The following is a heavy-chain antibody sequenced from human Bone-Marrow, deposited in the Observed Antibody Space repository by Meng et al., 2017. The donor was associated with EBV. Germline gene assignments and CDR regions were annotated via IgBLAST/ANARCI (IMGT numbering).Heavy chain of an antibody. CDR2: ISAYNGNT. D-gene: IGHD3-3*01. Sequence: QVQLVQSGAEVKKPXXSGHVPCMASGYXXISYGISWVRQAPGQGLEWMGWISAYNGNTNYAQKLEGRVTMTTDTSTSTAYMELRSLRSDDTAVYYCARNEPYYDFWSGYYPYNWFDTWGQGTLVTVSS. CDR3: ARNEPYYDFWSGYYPYNWFDT. CDR1: GYXXISYG. J-gene: IGHJ5*02. V-gene: IGHV1-18*01.